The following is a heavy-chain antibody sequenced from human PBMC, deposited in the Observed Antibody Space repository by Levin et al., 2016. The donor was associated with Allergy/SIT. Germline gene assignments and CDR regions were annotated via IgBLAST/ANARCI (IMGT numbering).Heavy chain of an antibody. V-gene: IGHV1-69*02. CDR1: GGTFSSYT. J-gene: IGHJ4*02. CDR2: IIPILGIA. CDR3: ARPYDFWSGYEEDYFDY. D-gene: IGHD3-3*01. Sequence: SVKVSCKASGGTFSSYTISWVRQAPGQGLEWMGRIIPILGIANYAQKFQGRVTITADKSTSTAYMELSSLRSEDTAVYYCARPYDFWSGYEEDYFDYWGQGTLVTVSS.